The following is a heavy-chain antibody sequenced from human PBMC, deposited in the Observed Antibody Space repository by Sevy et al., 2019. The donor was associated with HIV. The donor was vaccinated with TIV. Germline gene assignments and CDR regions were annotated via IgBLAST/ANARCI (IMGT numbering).Heavy chain of an antibody. J-gene: IGHJ3*02. Sequence: GGYLRLSCAASGFTFSSYSMNWVRQAPGKGLEWVSFISGLSNYIYYADSVKGRFTISRDNAKNSVYLQMNSLRAEYTALYYCARDLFSTLFDASDIWGQGTMVTVSS. D-gene: IGHD2-15*01. CDR1: GFTFSSYS. V-gene: IGHV3-21*01. CDR3: ARDLFSTLFDASDI. CDR2: ISGLSNYI.